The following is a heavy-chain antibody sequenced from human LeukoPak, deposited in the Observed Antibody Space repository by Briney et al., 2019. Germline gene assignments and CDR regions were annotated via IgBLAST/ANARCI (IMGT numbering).Heavy chain of an antibody. D-gene: IGHD6-13*01. J-gene: IGHJ5*02. CDR2: ITGSGGST. CDR3: AKDPYSSSWYNWFDP. Sequence: AGGSLRPSCAASGFTFSSYAMSWVRQAPGKGLEWVSAITGSGGSTYYADSVKGRFTISRDNSKNTLYLQMNSLRAEDTAVYYCAKDPYSSSWYNWFDPWGQGTLVTVSS. V-gene: IGHV3-23*01. CDR1: GFTFSSYA.